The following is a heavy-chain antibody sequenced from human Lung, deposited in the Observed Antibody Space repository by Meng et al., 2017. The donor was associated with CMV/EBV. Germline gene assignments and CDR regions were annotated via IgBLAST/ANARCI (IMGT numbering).Heavy chain of an antibody. CDR3: ARDGRGSRATRYVDYFDY. CDR2: ISSSSYI. Sequence: GGSLRLSCAASGFTFSSYSMNWVRQAPGKGLEWVSSISSSSYIYYADSVKGRFTISRDNAKNSLYLQMNSLRAEDTAVYYCARDGRGSRATRYVDYFDYWGQGTLVTVSS. V-gene: IGHV3-21*01. D-gene: IGHD2-2*01. J-gene: IGHJ4*02. CDR1: GFTFSSYS.